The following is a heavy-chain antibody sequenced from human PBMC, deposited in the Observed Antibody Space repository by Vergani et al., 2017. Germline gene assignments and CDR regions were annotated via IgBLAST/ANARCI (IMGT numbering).Heavy chain of an antibody. V-gene: IGHV3-74*03. CDR1: GFSFNTYW. CDR3: VRTEYCTGIACNTRFDS. Sequence: EVQLVESGGGSVQSGGSLRLSCVASGFSFNTYWMHWVRQVPGKGLMWVARIDEYGNRATYGDFETGRFTISRDNAKNTVFLQMTNLRAHDAGVYYCVRTEYCTGIACNTRFDSWGQGALVTVSS. D-gene: IGHD2-8*02. CDR2: IDEYGNRA. J-gene: IGHJ5*01.